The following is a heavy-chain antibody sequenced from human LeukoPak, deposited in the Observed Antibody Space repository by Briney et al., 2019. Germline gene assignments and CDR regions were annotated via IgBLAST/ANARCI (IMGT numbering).Heavy chain of an antibody. CDR3: ALLNVVRGVTGDY. D-gene: IGHD3-10*01. V-gene: IGHV1-46*03. Sequence: GASVKVSCKASGYTFTSYYMHWVRQAPGQGLEWMGIINPSGGSTSYAQKFQGRVTMTRDMSTSTVYMELSSLRSEDTAVYYCALLNVVRGVTGDYWGQGTLGTVSS. J-gene: IGHJ4*02. CDR1: GYTFTSYY. CDR2: INPSGGST.